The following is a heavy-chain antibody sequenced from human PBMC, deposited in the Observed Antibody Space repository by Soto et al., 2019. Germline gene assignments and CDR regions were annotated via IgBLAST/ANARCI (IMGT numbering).Heavy chain of an antibody. CDR1: GFSLSTSGVG. D-gene: IGHD2-2*01. CDR3: AHLIVVPPSDVFDV. Sequence: QITLKESGPALVKPTQTLTLTCTFSGFSLSTSGVGVGWIRQPPGKALEWLALIYWDGEKRYSPSQKSRLAIITDTSKHQVVLTMTNLDPVDTATYSCAHLIVVPPSDVFDVWGQGTMVAVSS. CDR2: IYWDGEK. V-gene: IGHV2-5*02. J-gene: IGHJ3*01.